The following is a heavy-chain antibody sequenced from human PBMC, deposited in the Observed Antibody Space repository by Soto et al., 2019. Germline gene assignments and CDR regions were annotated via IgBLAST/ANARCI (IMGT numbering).Heavy chain of an antibody. CDR2: IYYSGST. D-gene: IGHD2-15*01. V-gene: IGHV4-59*01. CDR1: GGSISSYY. J-gene: IGHJ6*02. CDR3: ARGVEYYYGMDV. Sequence: SETLSLTCTVSGGSISSYYWSWIRQPPGKGLEWIGYIYYSGSTNYNPSLKSRVTISVDTSKNQFSLKLSSVTAADTAVYYCARGVEYYYGMDVWGQGTTVTVSS.